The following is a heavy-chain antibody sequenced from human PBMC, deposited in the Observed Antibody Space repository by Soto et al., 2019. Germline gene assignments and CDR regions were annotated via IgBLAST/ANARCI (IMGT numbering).Heavy chain of an antibody. J-gene: IGHJ4*02. CDR1: GGSFSGYY. D-gene: IGHD1-1*01. Sequence: QVQLQQWGAGLLKPSETLSLTCAVYGGSFSGYYWSWIRQPPGKGLEWIGEINHSGSTNYNPSLKSRVTISVDTSKNQFSLKLSSVTAADTAVYYCASSLEKRTYYFDYWGQGTLVTVSS. CDR2: INHSGST. CDR3: ASSLEKRTYYFDY. V-gene: IGHV4-34*01.